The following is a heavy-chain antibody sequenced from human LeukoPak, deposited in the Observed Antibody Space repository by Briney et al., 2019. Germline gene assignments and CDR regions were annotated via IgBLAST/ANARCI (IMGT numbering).Heavy chain of an antibody. D-gene: IGHD6-6*01. V-gene: IGHV1-69*13. CDR1: GGTFSSYA. J-gene: IGHJ3*02. CDR3: AREGGIAARLANLRAFDI. Sequence: SVKVSCKASGGTFSSYAISWVRQAPGQGLEWMGGIIPIFGTANYAQKFQGRVTITADESTSTAYMELSSLRSEDTAVYYCAREGGIAARLANLRAFDIWGQGTMVTVSS. CDR2: IIPIFGTA.